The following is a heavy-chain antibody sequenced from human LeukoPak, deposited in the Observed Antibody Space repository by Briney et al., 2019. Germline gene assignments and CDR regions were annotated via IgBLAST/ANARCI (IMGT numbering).Heavy chain of an antibody. Sequence: PSETLSLTCTVSGGSISSSNYYWGWIRQPPGKGLEWIGSIYYSGSTYHNPSLKSRVTISVDMSKNQFSLKLSSVTAADTAVYYCARRVAAAGHFDYWGQGTLVTVSS. J-gene: IGHJ4*02. CDR2: IYYSGST. CDR3: ARRVAAAGHFDY. V-gene: IGHV4-39*01. CDR1: GGSISSSNYY. D-gene: IGHD6-13*01.